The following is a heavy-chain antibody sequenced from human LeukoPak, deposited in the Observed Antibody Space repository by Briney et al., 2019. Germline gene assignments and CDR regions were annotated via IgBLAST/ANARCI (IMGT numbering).Heavy chain of an antibody. CDR1: GFTFSSYA. CDR2: ISYDGSNK. D-gene: IGHD4-17*01. CDR3: ARPLHTVTWGCMDV. V-gene: IGHV3-30-3*01. Sequence: GGSLRLSCSASGFTFSSYAMHWVRQAPGKGLEGVAVISYDGSNKYYADSVKGRFTISRDNSKNTLYLQMNSLRAEDTAVYYCARPLHTVTWGCMDVWGQGTTVTVSS. J-gene: IGHJ6*02.